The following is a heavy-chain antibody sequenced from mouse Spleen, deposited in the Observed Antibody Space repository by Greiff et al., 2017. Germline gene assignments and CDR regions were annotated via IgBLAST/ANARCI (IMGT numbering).Heavy chain of an antibody. CDR1: GYTFTDYY. D-gene: IGHD1-1*01. CDR3: ASAPFSTRYAMDY. CDR2: INPNNGGT. J-gene: IGHJ4*01. V-gene: IGHV1-26*01. Sequence: VQLQQSGPELVKPGASVKISCKASGYTFTDYYMHWVKQSHGKSLEWIGDINPNNGGTSYNQKFKGKATLTVDKSSSTAYMELRSLTSEDSAVYDCASAPFSTRYAMDYWGQGTSVTVSS.